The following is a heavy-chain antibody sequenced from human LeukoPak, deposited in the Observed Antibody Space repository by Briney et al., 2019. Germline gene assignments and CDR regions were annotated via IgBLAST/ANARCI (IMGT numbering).Heavy chain of an antibody. CDR1: GGSIPSYY. V-gene: IGHV4-59*01. CDR3: ARGAYSNYLSVGY. CDR2: LLYSGST. Sequence: SETLSLTCAISGGSIPSYYWSWIRQTPGKGLQWTGYLLYSGSTNYNPSLKSRVTMSIDTSKNQFSLKLRSVTAADTAVYYCARGAYSNYLSVGYWGQGILVTVSS. D-gene: IGHD4-11*01. J-gene: IGHJ4*02.